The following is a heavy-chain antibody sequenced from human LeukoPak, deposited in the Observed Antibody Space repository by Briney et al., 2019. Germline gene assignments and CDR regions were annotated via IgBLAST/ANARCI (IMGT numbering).Heavy chain of an antibody. J-gene: IGHJ5*02. CDR1: GGSFSGYY. Sequence: SETLSLTCAVYGGSFSGYYWSWIRQPPGKGLEWIGEINHSGSTNYNPSLKSRVTISVDTSKNQFSLKLSSVTAADTAVYYCARVVIAAAGKAWFDPWGQGTLVTVSS. D-gene: IGHD6-13*01. CDR2: INHSGST. CDR3: ARVVIAAAGKAWFDP. V-gene: IGHV4-34*01.